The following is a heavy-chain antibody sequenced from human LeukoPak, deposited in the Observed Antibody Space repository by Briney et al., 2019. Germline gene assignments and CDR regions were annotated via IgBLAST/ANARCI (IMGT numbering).Heavy chain of an antibody. CDR2: MNPNSGNT. J-gene: IGHJ4*02. D-gene: IGHD4-17*01. CDR3: ARRSVYGDYVEFDY. Sequence: GASVKVSCKASGYTLTSYDINWVRQATGQGLEWMGWMNPNSGNTGYAQKFQGRVTMTRNTSISTAYMELSSLRSEDTAVYYCARRSVYGDYVEFDYWGQGTLVTVSS. CDR1: GYTLTSYD. V-gene: IGHV1-8*01.